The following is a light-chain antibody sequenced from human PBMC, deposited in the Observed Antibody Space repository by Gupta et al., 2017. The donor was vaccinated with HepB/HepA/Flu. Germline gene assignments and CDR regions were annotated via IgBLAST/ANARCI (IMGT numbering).Light chain of an antibody. CDR2: DAA. CDR1: RSVDSY. Sequence: EIVLTQSPATLSLSPGERATLSCRASRSVDSYLAWYQQKPGQAPRLLIYDAANRATGIPARFSGSGSGTDFTLTISSLEPEDFAVYYCQQRDRLDGIFGQGTKMETK. V-gene: IGKV3-11*01. CDR3: QQRDRLDGI. J-gene: IGKJ2*02.